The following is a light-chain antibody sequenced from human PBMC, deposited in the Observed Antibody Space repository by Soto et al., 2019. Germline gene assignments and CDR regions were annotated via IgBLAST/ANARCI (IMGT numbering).Light chain of an antibody. CDR3: QQRSNWPPRCT. V-gene: IGKV2-28*01. Sequence: DIVLPQSPLPLPVPPGEPAPISCRSSQNLLHINGYICLDWYLQKPGQSPQLLIYDASTRATGIPARFSGSGSGTDFTLTISSLEPEDFAVYYCQQRSNWPPRCTFGQGTRLEIK. CDR2: DAS. J-gene: IGKJ5*01. CDR1: QNLLHINGYIC.